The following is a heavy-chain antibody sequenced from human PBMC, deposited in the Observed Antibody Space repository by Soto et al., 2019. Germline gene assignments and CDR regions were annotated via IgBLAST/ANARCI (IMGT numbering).Heavy chain of an antibody. J-gene: IGHJ4*02. V-gene: IGHV3-74*01. CDR1: GFTFSTYW. CDR3: ARDLGGSHDY. D-gene: IGHD3-16*01. CDR2: IKTDGSVT. Sequence: VGSLRLSCAASGFTFSTYWMHWVRQAPGKGLVWVSRIKTDGSVTTYADSVKGRFTISRDNAKNTLYLQMNTLRAEDTAVYYCARDLGGSHDYWGRGTLVTVSS.